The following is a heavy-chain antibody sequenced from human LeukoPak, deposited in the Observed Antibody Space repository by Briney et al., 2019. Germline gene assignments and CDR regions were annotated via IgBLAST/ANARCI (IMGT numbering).Heavy chain of an antibody. Sequence: GGSLRLSCAASGFTFSSYAMSWVRQAPGKGLEWISAISGSGGSTYYADSVKGRFTISRDNSKNTLYLQMDSLRAEDTAVYYCATEYYYDSSGPYYYGMDVWGQGTTVTVSS. D-gene: IGHD3-22*01. J-gene: IGHJ6*02. CDR2: ISGSGGST. CDR3: ATEYYYDSSGPYYYGMDV. CDR1: GFTFSSYA. V-gene: IGHV3-23*01.